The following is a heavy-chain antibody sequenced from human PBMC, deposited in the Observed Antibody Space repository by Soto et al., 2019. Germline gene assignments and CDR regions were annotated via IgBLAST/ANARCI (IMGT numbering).Heavy chain of an antibody. Sequence: QVQLQESGPGLVKPSQTLSLTCTVSGYSIGTGYYWSWIRQPPGKGLEWIGYIHYSGGTSYTPSLMSRVTISLDTSKNQFSLKLNSVTAADTAVYYCEGVGGRWGQGTLVTVSS. V-gene: IGHV4-30-4*01. D-gene: IGHD3-16*01. CDR2: IHYSGGT. J-gene: IGHJ4*02. CDR3: EGVGGR. CDR1: GYSIGTGYY.